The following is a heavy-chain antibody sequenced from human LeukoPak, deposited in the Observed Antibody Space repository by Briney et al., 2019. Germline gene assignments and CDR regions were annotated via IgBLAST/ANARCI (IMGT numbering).Heavy chain of an antibody. CDR3: ASGVAGTGDY. D-gene: IGHD6-19*01. CDR1: GGSFSGYY. V-gene: IGHV4-34*01. CDR2: INHSGST. J-gene: IGHJ4*02. Sequence: PSETLSLTCAVYGGSFSGYYWSWIRQPPGKGLEWIGEINHSGSTNYNPSLKSRVTISVDTSKNQFSLKLSSVTAADTAVYYCASGVAGTGDYWGQGTLVTVSS.